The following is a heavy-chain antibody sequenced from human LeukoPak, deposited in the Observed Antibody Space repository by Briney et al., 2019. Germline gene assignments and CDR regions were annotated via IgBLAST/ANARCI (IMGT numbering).Heavy chain of an antibody. V-gene: IGHV3-48*01. Sequence: GGSLRLSCAASGFTFSSYAMNWVRQAPGKGLEWVSYIDTSGSTIYYADSVKGRFTISRDNAKNSLYLQMNSLRAEDTAVYYCARGPPLFDPWGQGTLVTVSS. CDR3: ARGPPLFDP. J-gene: IGHJ5*02. CDR2: IDTSGSTI. CDR1: GFTFSSYA.